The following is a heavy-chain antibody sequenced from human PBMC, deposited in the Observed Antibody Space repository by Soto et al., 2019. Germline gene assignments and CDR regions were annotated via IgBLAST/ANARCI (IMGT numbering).Heavy chain of an antibody. V-gene: IGHV3-53*01. CDR3: ARPTRKPIPHGNLYGMDV. D-gene: IGHD1-1*01. CDR1: GFTVSSNY. J-gene: IGHJ6*02. CDR2: IYSGGST. Sequence: EVQLVESGGGLIQPGGSLRLSCAASGFTVSSNYMSWVRQAPGKGLEWVSVIYSGGSTYYADSVKGRFTISRDNSKNTLYLQMNSLRAEDTAVYYCARPTRKPIPHGNLYGMDVWGQGTTVTVSS.